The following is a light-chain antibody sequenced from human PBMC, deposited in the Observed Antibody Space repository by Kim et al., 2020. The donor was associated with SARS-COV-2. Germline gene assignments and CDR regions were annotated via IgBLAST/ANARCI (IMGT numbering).Light chain of an antibody. CDR2: GAS. V-gene: IGKV3-20*01. J-gene: IGKJ2*01. CDR3: QQYESPPMYT. Sequence: SPGERAPLSCRASQSVSSSYLAWYQQKSGQAPRLLIYGASSRATGIPDRFSGSGSGTDFTLTISRLEPEDFAVYYCQQYESPPMYTFGQGTKVEI. CDR1: QSVSSSY.